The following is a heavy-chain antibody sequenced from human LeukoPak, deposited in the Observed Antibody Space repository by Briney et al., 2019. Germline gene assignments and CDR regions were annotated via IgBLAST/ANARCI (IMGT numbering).Heavy chain of an antibody. D-gene: IGHD2-15*01. CDR2: ISSSSSYI. CDR3: AMTHVVVVAATDAFDI. CDR1: GFTFSSYS. Sequence: SGGSLRLSCAASGFTFSSYSINWVRQAPGKGLEWVSSISSSSSYIYYADSVKGRFTISRDNSKNTLYLQMNSLRAEDTAVYYCAMTHVVVVAATDAFDIWGQGTMVTVSS. J-gene: IGHJ3*02. V-gene: IGHV3-21*01.